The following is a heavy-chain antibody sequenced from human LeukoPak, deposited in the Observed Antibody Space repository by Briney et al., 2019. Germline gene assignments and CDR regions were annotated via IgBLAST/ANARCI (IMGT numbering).Heavy chain of an antibody. Sequence: PGGSLRLSCAASGFTFSSYAMSWVRQAPGKGLEWVSAVSASGATTYYADSVKGRFTISRDNSKNMLYLQMNSLRAEDTAIYYCATDRGWRTSGYYLYYFEYWGQGTLVTYSS. CDR1: GFTFSSYA. D-gene: IGHD3-3*01. CDR3: ATDRGWRTSGYYLYYFEY. V-gene: IGHV3-23*01. J-gene: IGHJ4*02. CDR2: VSASGATT.